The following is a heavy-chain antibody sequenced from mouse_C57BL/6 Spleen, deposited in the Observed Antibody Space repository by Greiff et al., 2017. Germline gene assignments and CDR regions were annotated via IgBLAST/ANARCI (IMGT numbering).Heavy chain of an antibody. CDR2: IYPGGGYT. V-gene: IGHV1-63*01. CDR1: GYTFTNYW. CDR3: ARGSNYENYAMDY. J-gene: IGHJ4*01. Sequence: VQRVESGAELVRPGTSVKMSCKASGYTFTNYWIGWAKQRPGHGLEWIGDIYPGGGYTNYNEKFKGKATLTADKSSSTAYMQFSSLTSEDSAIYYCARGSNYENYAMDYWGQGTSVTVSS. D-gene: IGHD2-5*01.